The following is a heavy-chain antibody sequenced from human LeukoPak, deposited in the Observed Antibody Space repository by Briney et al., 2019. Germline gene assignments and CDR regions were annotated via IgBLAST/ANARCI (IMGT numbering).Heavy chain of an antibody. Sequence: GESLKISCKGSGYTFTSYWIGWVRQMPGKGLEWMGIIYPGDSDTRYSPSFQGQVTISADKSISTAYLQCSSLKASDTAMYYCARSRLYDILTGEADYWGQGTLVTVSS. CDR3: ARSRLYDILTGEADY. J-gene: IGHJ4*02. CDR1: GYTFTSYW. D-gene: IGHD3-9*01. V-gene: IGHV5-51*01. CDR2: IYPGDSDT.